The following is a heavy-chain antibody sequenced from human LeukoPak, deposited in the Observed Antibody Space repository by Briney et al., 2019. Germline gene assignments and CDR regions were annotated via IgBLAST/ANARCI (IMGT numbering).Heavy chain of an antibody. CDR3: ARVRGYSYDSSDFDY. J-gene: IGHJ4*02. CDR2: IYYSGNT. CDR1: GDSISYYC. V-gene: IGHV4-59*01. Sequence: PSETLSLTCTVSGDSISYYCWSWIRQPPGKGLEWVGKIYYSGNTNYNPSLKSRVTISVDTSKNQFSLKLSSVTAADTAVYYCARVRGYSYDSSDFDYWGQGTLVTVSS. D-gene: IGHD5-18*01.